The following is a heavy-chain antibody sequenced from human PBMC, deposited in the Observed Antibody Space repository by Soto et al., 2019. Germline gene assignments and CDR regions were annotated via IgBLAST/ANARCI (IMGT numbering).Heavy chain of an antibody. CDR1: GFDSSYYW. Sequence: GGSLRLSCALSGFDSSYYWVQWFRQSPGKGLEWVSRIDPDGTTTNYADSVKGRFSVSRDNAEKTIYLQMNSLTADDTALYYCARGPRPSSAGTGAYWGRGTLVTVSS. V-gene: IGHV3-74*01. CDR2: IDPDGTTT. CDR3: ARGPRPSSAGTGAY. D-gene: IGHD1-1*01. J-gene: IGHJ1*01.